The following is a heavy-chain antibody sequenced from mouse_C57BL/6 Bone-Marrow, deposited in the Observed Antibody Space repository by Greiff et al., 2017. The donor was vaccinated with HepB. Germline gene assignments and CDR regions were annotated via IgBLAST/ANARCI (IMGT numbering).Heavy chain of an antibody. CDR3: ARYDSNLYYFDY. J-gene: IGHJ2*01. Sequence: VNVVESGAELARPGASVKLSCKASGYTFTSYGISWVKQRTGQGLEWIGEIYPRSGNTYYNEKFKGKATLTADKSSSTAYMELRSLTSEDSAVYFCARYDSNLYYFDYWGQGTTLTVSS. CDR1: GYTFTSYG. V-gene: IGHV1-81*01. D-gene: IGHD2-5*01. CDR2: IYPRSGNT.